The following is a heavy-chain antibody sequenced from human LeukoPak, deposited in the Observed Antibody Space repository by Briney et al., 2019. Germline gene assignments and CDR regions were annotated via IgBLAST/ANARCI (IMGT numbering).Heavy chain of an antibody. CDR3: ARGTQQHYFDY. CDR2: IYTSGST. D-gene: IGHD6-13*01. V-gene: IGHV4-61*02. J-gene: IGHJ4*02. CDR1: GGSISSGSYY. Sequence: PSQTLSLTCTVSGGSISSGSYYWSWIRQPAGKGLEWIGRIYTSGSTNYNPSLKSRVTISVDTSKNQFSLKLSSVTAADTAVYYCARGTQQHYFDYWGQGTLVTVSS.